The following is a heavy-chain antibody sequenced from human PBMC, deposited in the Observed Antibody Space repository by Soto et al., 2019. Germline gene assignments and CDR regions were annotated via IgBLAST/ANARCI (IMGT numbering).Heavy chain of an antibody. CDR1: GFTFSSYW. CDR2: IKQDGSEK. CDR3: ARDPGDCSGGSCYSYYFDY. D-gene: IGHD2-15*01. V-gene: IGHV3-7*01. Sequence: GGSLRLSCAASGFTFSSYWMSWVRQAPGKGLEWVANIKQDGSEKYYVDSVKGRFTISRDNAKNSLYLQMNSLRAEDTAVYYCARDPGDCSGGSCYSYYFDYWCQGTVVTVSA. J-gene: IGHJ4*02.